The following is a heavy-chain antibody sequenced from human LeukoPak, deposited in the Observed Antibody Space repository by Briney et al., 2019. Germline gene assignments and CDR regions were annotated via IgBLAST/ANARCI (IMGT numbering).Heavy chain of an antibody. Sequence: SETLSLTCTVSGGSISTYYWSWIRHPPGKGLEWIGYIYYSGNTNYNPSLKSRVTISVDTSKNQFSLNLSSVTAADTAVYYCARGGTSWFDPWGQGTLVTASS. J-gene: IGHJ5*02. CDR1: GGSISTYY. CDR3: ARGGTSWFDP. V-gene: IGHV4-59*01. CDR2: IYYSGNT. D-gene: IGHD2-2*01.